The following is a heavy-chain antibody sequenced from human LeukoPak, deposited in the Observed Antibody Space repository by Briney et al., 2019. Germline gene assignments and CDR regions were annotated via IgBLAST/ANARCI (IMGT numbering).Heavy chain of an antibody. D-gene: IGHD5-24*01. V-gene: IGHV4-59*08. CDR3: ARRWRDGYSFDY. J-gene: IGHJ4*02. Sequence: SETLSLTCTVSGGSISSYYWSWIRQPPGKGLEWIGYIYYSGSTNYNPSLKSRVTISVDTSKNQFSLKLSSVTAVDTAVYYCARRWRDGYSFDYWGQGTLVTVSS. CDR2: IYYSGST. CDR1: GGSISSYY.